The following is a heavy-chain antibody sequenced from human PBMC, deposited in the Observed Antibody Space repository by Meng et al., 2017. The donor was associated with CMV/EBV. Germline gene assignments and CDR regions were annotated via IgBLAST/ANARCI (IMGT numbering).Heavy chain of an antibody. Sequence: GGSLRLSYAASGFTFSSYAMHWVRQAPGKGLEWVAVISYDGSNKYYADSVKGRFTISRDNSKNTLYLQMNSLRAEDTAVYYCARDLVGGAVTTVDYWGQGTLVTVSS. CDR1: GFTFSSYA. J-gene: IGHJ4*02. V-gene: IGHV3-30*04. D-gene: IGHD4-17*01. CDR2: ISYDGSNK. CDR3: ARDLVGGAVTTVDY.